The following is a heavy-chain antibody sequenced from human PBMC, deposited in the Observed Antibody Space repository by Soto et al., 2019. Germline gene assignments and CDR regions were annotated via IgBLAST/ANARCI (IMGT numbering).Heavy chain of an antibody. J-gene: IGHJ6*02. CDR3: ARDRSYDFWSGYYPYHHYGLAV. V-gene: IGHV3-66*01. CDR1: GFTVSSNY. CDR2: IYSGGST. D-gene: IGHD3-3*01. Sequence: PGGSLRLSCAASGFTVSSNYMSWVRQAPGKGLEWVSVIYSGGSTYYADSVKGRFTISRDNSKNTLYLQMNSLGAEDTAVYYCARDRSYDFWSGYYPYHHYGLAVRGQGTTVPVSS.